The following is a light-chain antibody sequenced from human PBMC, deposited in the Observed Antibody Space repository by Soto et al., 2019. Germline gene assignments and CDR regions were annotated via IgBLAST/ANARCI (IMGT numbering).Light chain of an antibody. CDR1: RSSIGSNT. V-gene: IGLV1-44*01. J-gene: IGLJ1*01. Sequence: QSVLTQPPSASGTPGQRVTISCSGSRSSIGSNTINWYQHLPGTAPKLLIYSNNHRPSGVPDRISGSKSGTSASLAISGLQSADEDDYYCAAWDDSLNGFYVFGTGTKLTVL. CDR2: SNN. CDR3: AAWDDSLNGFYV.